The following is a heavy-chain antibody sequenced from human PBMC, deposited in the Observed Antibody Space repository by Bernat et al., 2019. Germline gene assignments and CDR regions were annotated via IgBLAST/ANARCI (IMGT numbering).Heavy chain of an antibody. V-gene: IGHV3-7*03. Sequence: EVQLVESGGGLVQPGGSLRLSCAASGFTSSTYWMSWVRQAPGKGLEWVANIKEDGSEKYYVDSVKGRFTISRDNAKNSLYLQMSSLRVEDTAVYYCATASGSPGNDWGQGTLVTVSS. J-gene: IGHJ4*02. CDR2: IKEDGSEK. CDR3: ATASGSPGND. D-gene: IGHD1-26*01. CDR1: GFTSSTYW.